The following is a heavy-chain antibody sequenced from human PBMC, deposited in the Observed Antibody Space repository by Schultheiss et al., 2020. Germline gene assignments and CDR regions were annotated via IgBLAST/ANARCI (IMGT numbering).Heavy chain of an antibody. J-gene: IGHJ4*02. CDR2: IYYSGST. D-gene: IGHD4-17*01. V-gene: IGHV4-31*01. Sequence: SETLSLTCTVSGGSIDRRSHHWGWIRQPPGERPEWIGYIYYSGSTYYNPSLKSLVTISVDTSKNQFSLKLSSVTAADTAVYFCARGGDYGDRYYFDYWGQGTLVTVSS. CDR3: ARGGDYGDRYYFDY. CDR1: GGSIDRRSHH.